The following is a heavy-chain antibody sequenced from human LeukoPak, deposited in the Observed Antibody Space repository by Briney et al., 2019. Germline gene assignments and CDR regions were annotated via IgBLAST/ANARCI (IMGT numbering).Heavy chain of an antibody. V-gene: IGHV4-59*01. D-gene: IGHD2-2*01. CDR1: GGSISNYY. CDR3: ARDRTGYCSSTSCSYYFDY. CDR2: IYYSGST. J-gene: IGHJ4*02. Sequence: PSETLSLTCTVSGGSISNYYWSWIRQPPGKGLEWIGYIYYSGSTNYNPSLKSRVTISVDTSKNQFSLKLSSVTAADTAVYYCARDRTGYCSSTSCSYYFDYWGQGTLVTVSS.